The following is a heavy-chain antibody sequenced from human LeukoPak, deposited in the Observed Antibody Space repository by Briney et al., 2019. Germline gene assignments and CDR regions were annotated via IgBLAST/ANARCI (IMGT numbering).Heavy chain of an antibody. V-gene: IGHV1-69*02. CDR2: IIPILGIA. CDR1: GGTFSSYT. J-gene: IGHJ3*02. CDR3: ARSAYGDYPAAAFDI. D-gene: IGHD4-17*01. Sequence: ASVKVSCKASGGTFSSYTISWVRQAPGQGLEWRGRIIPILGIANYAQKFQGRVTITADKSTSTAYMELSSLRSEDTAVYYCARSAYGDYPAAAFDIWGQGTMVTVSS.